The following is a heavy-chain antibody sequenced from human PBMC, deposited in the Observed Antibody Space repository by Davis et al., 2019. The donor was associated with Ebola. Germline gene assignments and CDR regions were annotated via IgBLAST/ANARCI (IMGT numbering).Heavy chain of an antibody. D-gene: IGHD2-21*01. CDR3: VRCGGVTCRRASAFEI. CDR1: GFPFNTYS. V-gene: IGHV3-21*01. CDR2: ISGDSYYI. Sequence: PGGSLRLSCAASGFPFNTYSMNWVRQAPGKGLEGVSAISGDSYYIYYADSVKGRFTVSRDNAEKSLYLQMDNLRAEDTATYYCVRCGGVTCRRASAFEIWGQGTVVTVSS. J-gene: IGHJ3*02.